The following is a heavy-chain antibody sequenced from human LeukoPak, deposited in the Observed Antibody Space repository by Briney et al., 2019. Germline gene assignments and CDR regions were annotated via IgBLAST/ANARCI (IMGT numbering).Heavy chain of an antibody. D-gene: IGHD5-24*01. J-gene: IGHJ4*02. Sequence: PGGSLRLSCAASGFSFSNAWMSWVCQAPGKGLEWVSYITSSGSTMYYADSVRGRFTISRDNAKNSLYLQMNSLRAEDTAVYYCARDPVGGDIDYWGQGTLVTVSS. CDR3: ARDPVGGDIDY. V-gene: IGHV3-11*04. CDR1: GFSFSNAW. CDR2: ITSSGSTM.